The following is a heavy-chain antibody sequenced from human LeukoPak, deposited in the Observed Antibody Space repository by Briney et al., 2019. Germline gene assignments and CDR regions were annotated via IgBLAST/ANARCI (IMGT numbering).Heavy chain of an antibody. CDR3: ARVRDPYYYGSGSYYKDFDY. V-gene: IGHV1-18*01. J-gene: IGHJ4*02. Sequence: ASVKVSCKASGYTFTSYGISWVRQAPGQGLEWMGWISAYNGNTNYAQKLQGRVTMTTDTSTSTAYMELRSLRSDDTAVYYCARVRDPYYYGSGSYYKDFDYWGQGTLVTVSS. D-gene: IGHD3-10*01. CDR2: ISAYNGNT. CDR1: GYTFTSYG.